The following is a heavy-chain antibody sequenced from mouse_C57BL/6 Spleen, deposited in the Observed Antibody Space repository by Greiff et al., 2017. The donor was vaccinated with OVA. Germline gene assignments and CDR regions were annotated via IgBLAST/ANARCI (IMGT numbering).Heavy chain of an antibody. V-gene: IGHV1-64*01. J-gene: IGHJ1*03. Sequence: QVQLQQPGAELVKPGASVKLSCKASGYTFTSYWMHWVKQRPGQGLEWIGMIHPNSGSTNYNEKFKSKATMTVDKSSSTAYMQLSSLTSEDSAVYYCARDYGSSPFDVWGTGTTVTVSS. CDR2: IHPNSGST. CDR1: GYTFTSYW. CDR3: ARDYGSSPFDV. D-gene: IGHD1-1*01.